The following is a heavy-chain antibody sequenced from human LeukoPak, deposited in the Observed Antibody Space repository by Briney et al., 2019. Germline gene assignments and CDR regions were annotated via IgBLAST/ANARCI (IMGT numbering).Heavy chain of an antibody. J-gene: IGHJ4*02. CDR1: GFTFSTYW. V-gene: IGHV3-7*01. CDR2: IHPDGGDT. D-gene: IGHD3-10*01. CDR3: ARDAGFSNEDY. Sequence: PGGSLRLSCAASGFTFSTYWMSWVRQAPGKGLEWVANIHPDGGDTYYVDSVKGRFTISRDNAGNSLYPQMHTLRVEDTAVYYCARDAGFSNEDYWGQGTLVTVSS.